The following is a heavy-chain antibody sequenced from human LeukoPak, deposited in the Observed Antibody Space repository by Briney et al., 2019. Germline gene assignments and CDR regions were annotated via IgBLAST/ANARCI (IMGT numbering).Heavy chain of an antibody. CDR1: GFTLSSYE. J-gene: IGHJ3*02. Sequence: GGSLRLSCEASGFTLSSYEMNWVRQAPGKGLECVSYISSSGRTIYYAASVKGRFTISRDNAKNSLYLQMNSLRAEDTAVYYCAREGHLGLDAFDIWGQGRLVTVSS. D-gene: IGHD3-16*01. CDR2: ISSSGRTI. V-gene: IGHV3-48*03. CDR3: AREGHLGLDAFDI.